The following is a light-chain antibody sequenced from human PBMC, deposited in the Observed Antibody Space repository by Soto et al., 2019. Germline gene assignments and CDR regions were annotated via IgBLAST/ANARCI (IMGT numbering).Light chain of an antibody. V-gene: IGLV4-69*01. Sequence: QSVLTQSPSASASLGASVKLTCTLSSGHSNYVIAWHQQQPEKGPRYLMKLNSDGSHSKGDGIPDRFSGSSSGAERYPPICRLQSADEADYYCQTWDTGIRVFGGGTKLTVL. CDR3: QTWDTGIRV. J-gene: IGLJ2*01. CDR2: LNSDGSH. CDR1: SGHSNYV.